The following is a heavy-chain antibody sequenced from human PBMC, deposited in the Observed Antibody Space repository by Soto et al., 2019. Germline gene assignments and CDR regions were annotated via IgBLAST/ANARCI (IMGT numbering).Heavy chain of an antibody. CDR2: IYYSGST. D-gene: IGHD5-18*01. Sequence: SETLSLTCTVSVGSISSGGYYWSWIRQHPGKGLEWIGYIYYSGSTYYNPSLKSRVTISVDTSKNQFSLKLSSVTAADTAVYYCASDSYGSLGLDYWGQGTLVTVSS. CDR3: ASDSYGSLGLDY. V-gene: IGHV4-31*03. J-gene: IGHJ4*02. CDR1: VGSISSGGYY.